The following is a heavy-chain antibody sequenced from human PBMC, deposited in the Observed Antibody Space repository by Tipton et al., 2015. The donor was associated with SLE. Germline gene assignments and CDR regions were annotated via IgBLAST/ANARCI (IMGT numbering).Heavy chain of an antibody. CDR3: ARDFAGWGNTYGYHDY. V-gene: IGHV3-30*03. CDR2: ISYDGRNK. Sequence: SLRLSCAASGFKFDDYAMHWVRQAPGKGLEWVAVISYDGRNKYYADSVKGRFTISRDLSKNTLYLQMNSLRAEDTAVYYCARDFAGWGNTYGYHDYWGQGTLVTVSS. D-gene: IGHD5-18*01. J-gene: IGHJ4*02. CDR1: GFKFDDYA.